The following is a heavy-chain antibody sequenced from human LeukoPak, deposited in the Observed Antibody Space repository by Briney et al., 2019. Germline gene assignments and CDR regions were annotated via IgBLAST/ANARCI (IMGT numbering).Heavy chain of an antibody. CDR3: TGLRFLEWLPNWFDP. D-gene: IGHD3-3*01. CDR1: GGSISSSSYY. Sequence: PSETLSLTCTVSGGSISSSSYYWGWIRQPPGKGLEWIGSIYYSGSTYYSPSLKSRVTISVDTSKNQFSLKLSSVTAADTAVYYCTGLRFLEWLPNWFDPWGQGTLVTVSS. CDR2: IYYSGST. J-gene: IGHJ5*02. V-gene: IGHV4-39*01.